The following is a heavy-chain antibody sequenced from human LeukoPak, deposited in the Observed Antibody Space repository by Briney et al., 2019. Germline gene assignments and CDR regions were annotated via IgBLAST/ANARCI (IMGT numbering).Heavy chain of an antibody. CDR3: ARASGGSYPYFDY. J-gene: IGHJ4*02. CDR1: GGSISSYY. V-gene: IGHV4-34*01. Sequence: SETLSLTCTVSGGSISSYYWSWIRQPPGKGLEWIGEINHSGSTNYNPSLKSRVTISVDTSKNQFSLKLSSVTAADTAVYYCARASGGSYPYFDYWGQGTLVTVSS. D-gene: IGHD2-15*01. CDR2: INHSGST.